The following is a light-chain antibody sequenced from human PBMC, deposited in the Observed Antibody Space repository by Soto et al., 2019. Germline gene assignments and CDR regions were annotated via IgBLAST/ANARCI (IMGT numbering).Light chain of an antibody. J-gene: IGLJ2*01. CDR2: GNS. Sequence: QAVVTQPPSVSGAPGQRVTISCTGSSSNIGAGYDVHWYQQVSGTAPKLLIYGNSIRPSGVPDRFSGSKSGTSASLAITGLQAEDEADYYCQSYDSSLSVVFGGGTKLTVL. V-gene: IGLV1-40*01. CDR1: SSNIGAGYD. CDR3: QSYDSSLSVV.